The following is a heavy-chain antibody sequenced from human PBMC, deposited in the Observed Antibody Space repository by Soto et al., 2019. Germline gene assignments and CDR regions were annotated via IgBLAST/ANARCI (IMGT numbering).Heavy chain of an antibody. V-gene: IGHV3-23*01. J-gene: IGHJ4*02. CDR1: GFTFSSYA. CDR2: ISGSAGST. CDR3: ASTDETTVTLLDY. D-gene: IGHD4-17*01. Sequence: GGSLRLSCAASGFTFSSYAMSWVRQAPGKGLEWVSAISGSAGSTYYADSVKGRFTISRDNSKNTLYLQMNSLRAEDTAVYYCASTDETTVTLLDYWGQGTLVTVSS.